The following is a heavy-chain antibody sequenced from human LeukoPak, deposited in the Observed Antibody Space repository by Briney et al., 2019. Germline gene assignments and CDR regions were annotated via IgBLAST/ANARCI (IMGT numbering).Heavy chain of an antibody. D-gene: IGHD3-9*01. CDR3: AKAEGYDILTGLDY. CDR1: GFTFSGCA. CDR2: IGASGGST. V-gene: IGHV3-23*01. Sequence: GGSLRLSCATSGFTFSGCAMSWVRQAPGKGLEWVSGIGASGGSTYYADSVKGRFTISRDNSKNTLYLQMNSLRTEDTAVYYCAKAEGYDILTGLDYWGQGTLVTVSS. J-gene: IGHJ4*02.